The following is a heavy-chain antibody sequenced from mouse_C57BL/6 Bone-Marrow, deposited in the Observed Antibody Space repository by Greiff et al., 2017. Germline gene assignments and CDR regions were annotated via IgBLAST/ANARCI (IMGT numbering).Heavy chain of an antibody. CDR1: GFTFSSYA. J-gene: IGHJ3*01. V-gene: IGHV5-9-1*02. Sequence: KLKESGEGLVKPGGSLKLSCAASGFTFSSYAMSWVRQTPEKRLEWVAYISSGGDYIYYADTVKGRFTISRDNARNTLYLQMSSLKSEDTAMYYCTRGAAWFAYWGQGTLVTVSA. CDR3: TRGAAWFAY. CDR2: ISSGGDYI.